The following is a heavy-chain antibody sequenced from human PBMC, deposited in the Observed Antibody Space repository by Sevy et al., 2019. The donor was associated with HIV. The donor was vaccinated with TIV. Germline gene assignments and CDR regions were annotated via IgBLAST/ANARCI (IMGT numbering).Heavy chain of an antibody. CDR2: ISSSSNTI. CDR1: GFTFSSYS. V-gene: IGHV3-48*01. J-gene: IGHJ1*01. Sequence: GGSLRLSCAASGFTFSSYSMNWVRQAPGKGLEWVSYISSSSNTIYYADSLKGRFTISRDNGKNSLYLQMNSLRAEDTAVYFCALERLSSDVAEYFQNWGQGTLVTVSS. CDR3: ALERLSSDVAEYFQN. D-gene: IGHD1-1*01.